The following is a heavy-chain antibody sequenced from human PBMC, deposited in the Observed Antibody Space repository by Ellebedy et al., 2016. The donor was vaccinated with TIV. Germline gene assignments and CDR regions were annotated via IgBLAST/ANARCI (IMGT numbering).Heavy chain of an antibody. V-gene: IGHV4-59*01. J-gene: IGHJ3*01. CDR2: ISYSGST. CDR3: ARSNITFCGVTDVFDL. D-gene: IGHD3-3*01. Sequence: MPSDTLSLTCTVSGASINSYYWSWIRQSPGTGLEWVGYISYSGSTIYNPSLKSRVAISVDTSKNQISLAMSSVTAADTAVYFCARSNITFCGVTDVFDLWGPGTVVTVSS. CDR1: GASINSYY.